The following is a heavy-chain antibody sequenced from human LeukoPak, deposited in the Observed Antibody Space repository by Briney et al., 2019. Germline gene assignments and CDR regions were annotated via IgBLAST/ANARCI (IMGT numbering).Heavy chain of an antibody. V-gene: IGHV1-24*01. J-gene: IGHJ3*02. Sequence: ASVKVSCKVSGYTLTELSMHWVRQAPGKGLEWMGGFDPEDGETIYAQKFQGRVTMTEDTSTDTAYMELSSLRSEDTAVYYCATDTQYYDILTGPDAFDIWGQGTMVTVSS. CDR3: ATDTQYYDILTGPDAFDI. CDR1: GYTLTELS. D-gene: IGHD3-9*01. CDR2: FDPEDGET.